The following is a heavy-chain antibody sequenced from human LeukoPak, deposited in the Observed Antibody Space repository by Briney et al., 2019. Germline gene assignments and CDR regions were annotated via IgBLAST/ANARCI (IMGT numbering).Heavy chain of an antibody. V-gene: IGHV4-30-4*01. J-gene: IGHJ4*02. CDR1: GGSISSGDYY. D-gene: IGHD6-13*01. CDR3: ARSPGIAAAEQYYFDY. CDR2: IYYSRST. Sequence: SETLSPTCTVSGGSISSGDYYWSWIRQPPGKGLEWIGYIYYSRSTYYNPSLKSRVTISVDTSKNQFSLKLSSVTAADTAVYYCARSPGIAAAEQYYFDYWGQGTLVTVSS.